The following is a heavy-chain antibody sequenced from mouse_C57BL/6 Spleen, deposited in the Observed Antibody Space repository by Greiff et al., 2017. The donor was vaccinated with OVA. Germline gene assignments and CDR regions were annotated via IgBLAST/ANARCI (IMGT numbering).Heavy chain of an antibody. V-gene: IGHV1-54*01. CDR3: ARGSSHWYFDV. Sequence: QVQLQQSGAELVRPGTSVKVSCKASGYAFTNYLIEWVKQRPGQGLEWIGVINPGSGGTNYNEKFKGKATLTADKSSSTAYMQLSSLTSEDSAVYFCARGSSHWYFDVWGTGTTVTVSS. D-gene: IGHD1-1*01. CDR2: INPGSGGT. J-gene: IGHJ1*03. CDR1: GYAFTNYL.